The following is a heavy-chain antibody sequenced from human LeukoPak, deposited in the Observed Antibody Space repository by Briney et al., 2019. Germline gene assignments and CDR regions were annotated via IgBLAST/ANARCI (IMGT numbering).Heavy chain of an antibody. D-gene: IGHD3-22*01. V-gene: IGHV4-59*12. CDR1: GGSISSYY. CDR3: AREGTYYYDSSGYYDAFDI. Sequence: SETLSLTCIVSGGSISSYYWSWIRQPPGKGLEWIGYIYYSGSTNYKPSLKSRVTISVATSKNQFSLKLSSVTAADTAVYYCAREGTYYYDSSGYYDAFDIWGQGTMVTVSS. J-gene: IGHJ3*02. CDR2: IYYSGST.